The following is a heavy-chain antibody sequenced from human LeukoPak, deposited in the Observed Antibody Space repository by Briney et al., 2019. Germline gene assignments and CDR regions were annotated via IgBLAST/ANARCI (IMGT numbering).Heavy chain of an antibody. CDR3: ARESSSYNYDH. Sequence: SETLSLTCTVSGCSLSSYYWSWIRQPPGKGLEWIGYIYYSGSTNYNPSLKSRVPISVDTSKNQFSLKLRSVTAADTAAYYCARESSSYNYDHWGQGTLVSVPS. D-gene: IGHD6-6*01. V-gene: IGHV4-59*01. CDR2: IYYSGST. J-gene: IGHJ4*02. CDR1: GCSLSSYY.